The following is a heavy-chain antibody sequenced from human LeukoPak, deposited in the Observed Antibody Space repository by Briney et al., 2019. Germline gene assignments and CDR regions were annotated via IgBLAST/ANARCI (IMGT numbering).Heavy chain of an antibody. V-gene: IGHV3-21*04. CDR1: GFTFSSYS. Sequence: PGGSLRLSCAASGFTFSSYSMNWVRQAPGKGLEWVSSISSSSSYIYYADSVKGRFTISRDNAKNSLYLQMNSLRAEDTAVYYCAKDSNYYGSGSFSFDYWGQGTLVTVSS. D-gene: IGHD3-10*01. CDR2: ISSSSSYI. CDR3: AKDSNYYGSGSFSFDY. J-gene: IGHJ4*02.